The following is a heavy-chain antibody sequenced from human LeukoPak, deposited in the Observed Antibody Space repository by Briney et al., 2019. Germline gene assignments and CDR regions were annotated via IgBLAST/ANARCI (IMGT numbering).Heavy chain of an antibody. J-gene: IGHJ6*03. V-gene: IGHV3-7*01. Sequence: GGSLRLSCAASGFTFDDYGMSWVRQAPGKGLEWVANIKQDGSEKYYVDSVKGRFTISRDNAKNSLYLQMNSLRAEDTAVYHCARAFGDFWSGYYPSYYNYYMDVWGKGTTVTVSS. CDR3: ARAFGDFWSGYYPSYYNYYMDV. CDR2: IKQDGSEK. CDR1: GFTFDDYG. D-gene: IGHD3-3*01.